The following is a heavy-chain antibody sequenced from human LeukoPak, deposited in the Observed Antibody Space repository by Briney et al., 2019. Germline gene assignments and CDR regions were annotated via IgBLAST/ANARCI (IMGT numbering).Heavy chain of an antibody. CDR3: AKNYGTSRPFYDS. V-gene: IGHV3-23*01. D-gene: IGHD4-17*01. J-gene: IGHJ4*02. CDR1: GFTFSSYA. CDR2: ISGDAIYI. Sequence: GGSLRLSCAASGFTFSSYAMMWVRQAPGKGLQWVSAISGDAIYIYYLDSVKGRFTTSRDNSKNTLFLQMNSLTADDTAVYYCAKNYGTSRPFYDSWGQGIVVTVAS.